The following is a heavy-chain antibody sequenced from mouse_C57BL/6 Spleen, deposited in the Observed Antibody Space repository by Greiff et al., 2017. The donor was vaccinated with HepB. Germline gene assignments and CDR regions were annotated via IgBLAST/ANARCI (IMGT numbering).Heavy chain of an antibody. CDR2: IDPANGNT. CDR1: GFNIKNTY. J-gene: IGHJ3*01. CDR3: ATHYDYDPAWFAY. V-gene: IGHV14-3*01. D-gene: IGHD2-4*01. Sequence: EVQLQQSVAELVRPGASVKLSCTASGFNIKNTYMHWVKQRPEQGLEWIGRIDPANGNTKYAPKFQGKATITADTSSNTAYLQLSTLTSEDTAIYYCATHYDYDPAWFAYWGQGTLVTVSA.